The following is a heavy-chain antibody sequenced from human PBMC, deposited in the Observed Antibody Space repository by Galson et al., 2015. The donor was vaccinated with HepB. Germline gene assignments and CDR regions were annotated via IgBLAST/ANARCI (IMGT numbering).Heavy chain of an antibody. CDR2: ISGSGGST. Sequence: SLRLSCAASGFTFSSYAMSWVRQAPGKGLEWVSAISGSGGSTYYADSVKGRFTISRDNSKNTPYLQMNSLRAEDTAVYYCARDEGKVKNAFDIWGQGTMVTVSS. D-gene: IGHD4-11*01. J-gene: IGHJ3*02. CDR1: GFTFSSYA. CDR3: ARDEGKVKNAFDI. V-gene: IGHV3-23*01.